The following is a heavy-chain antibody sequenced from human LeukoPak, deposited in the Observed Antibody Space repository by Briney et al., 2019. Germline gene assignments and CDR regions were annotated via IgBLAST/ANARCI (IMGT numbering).Heavy chain of an antibody. J-gene: IGHJ4*02. V-gene: IGHV4-31*03. CDR3: ATSTTGYSYGTFDF. CDR2: IYYSGST. D-gene: IGHD5-18*01. Sequence: SETLSLTCTVSGGSISSGGYYWSWIRQHPGKGLEWIGYIYYSGSTYYNPSLKSRVTISVDTSKNQFSLNLSSVTAADTAVYYCATSTTGYSYGTFDFWGQGALVTVSS. CDR1: GGSISSGGYY.